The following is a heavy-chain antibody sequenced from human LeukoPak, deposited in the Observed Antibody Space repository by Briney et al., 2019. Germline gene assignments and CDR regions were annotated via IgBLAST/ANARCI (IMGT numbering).Heavy chain of an antibody. Sequence: SETLSLTCTVSGGSITSSSYYWGWIRQPPVKGLEWIGSIFYSGSTYYNPSLKSRVTISVDTSKTQFSLKLSSVTAADTAVYYCAKQQLVRCFDYWGQGTLVTVSS. CDR2: IFYSGST. J-gene: IGHJ4*02. CDR1: GGSITSSSYY. CDR3: AKQQLVRCFDY. D-gene: IGHD6-13*01. V-gene: IGHV4-39*01.